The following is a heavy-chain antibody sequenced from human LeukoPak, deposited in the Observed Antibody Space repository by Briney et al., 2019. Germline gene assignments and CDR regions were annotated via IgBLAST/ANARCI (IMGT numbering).Heavy chain of an antibody. CDR1: GGSISSYY. J-gene: IGHJ3*02. CDR2: IYYSGST. V-gene: IGHV4-59*08. CDR3: ARHERGSYYDILTGYYNVADAFDI. Sequence: PSETLSLTRTVSGGSISSYYWSWIRQPPGKGLEWIGYIYYSGSTNYNPSLKSRVTISVDTSKNQFSLKLNSVTAADTAVYYCARHERGSYYDILTGYYNVADAFDIWGQGTMVTVSS. D-gene: IGHD3-9*01.